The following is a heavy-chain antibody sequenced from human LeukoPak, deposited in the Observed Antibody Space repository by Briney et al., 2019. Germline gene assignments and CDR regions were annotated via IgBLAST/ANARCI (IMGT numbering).Heavy chain of an antibody. CDR1: GYTFTGYY. J-gene: IGHJ4*02. CDR3: ARWMTTVITPDY. D-gene: IGHD4-11*01. CDR2: INPNSGGT. Sequence: GASVKVSCKASGYTFTGYYMHWVRQAPGQGLEWMGWINPNSGGTDYAQKFQGRVTMTRDTSISTAYMELSRLRSDDTAVYYCARWMTTVITPDYWGQGTLVTVSS. V-gene: IGHV1-2*02.